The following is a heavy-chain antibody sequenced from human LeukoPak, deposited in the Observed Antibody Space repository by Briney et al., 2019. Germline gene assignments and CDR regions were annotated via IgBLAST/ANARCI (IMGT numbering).Heavy chain of an antibody. J-gene: IGHJ5*02. CDR2: MQYDGSVI. D-gene: IGHD3-22*01. CDR3: AREYYDSSGYFTA. CDR1: GFSFSDYG. Sequence: SGGSLRLSCAASGFSFSDYGTHWVRQAPGKGLEWVTFMQYDGSVIFYADSVKGRFTTSRDNSRNTLYLQMNSLRAEDTAVYYCAREYYDSSGYFTAWGQGTLVTVSS. V-gene: IGHV3-30*02.